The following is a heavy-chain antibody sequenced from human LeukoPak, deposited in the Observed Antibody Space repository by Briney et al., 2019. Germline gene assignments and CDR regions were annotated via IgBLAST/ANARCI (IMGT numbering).Heavy chain of an antibody. CDR1: GGSISSYY. J-gene: IGHJ6*03. CDR2: IYSSGST. D-gene: IGHD1-14*01. V-gene: IGHV4-4*09. CDR3: ARLVSYYYIDV. Sequence: SETLSLTCTVSGGSISSYYWTWIRQPPGKGLEWIGNIYSSGSTNYDPSLESRLTTSVDTSMNQLSLNLTSVTAADTAVYYCARLVSYYYIDVWGKGTTVTVSS.